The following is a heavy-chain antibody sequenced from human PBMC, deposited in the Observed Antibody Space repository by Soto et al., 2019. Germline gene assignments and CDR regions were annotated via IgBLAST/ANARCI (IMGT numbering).Heavy chain of an antibody. Sequence: PGGSLRLSCAASGFTFSNAWMSWVRQAPGKGLEWVGRIKSKTDGGTTDYAAPVKGRFTISRDDSKNTLYLQMNSLKTEDTAVYYCTPEVDDYGDYFFDYWGQGTLVTVSS. V-gene: IGHV3-15*01. CDR3: TPEVDDYGDYFFDY. D-gene: IGHD4-17*01. CDR1: GFTFSNAW. J-gene: IGHJ4*02. CDR2: IKSKTDGGTT.